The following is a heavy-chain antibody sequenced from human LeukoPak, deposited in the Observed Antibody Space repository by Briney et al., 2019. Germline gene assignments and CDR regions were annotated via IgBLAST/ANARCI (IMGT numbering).Heavy chain of an antibody. CDR2: VNSDGSST. CDR3: ARSFFQWNYGSCLDS. Sequence: GGSLRLSCAASGSTFSTYWMHWVRQAPGKGLVWVSRVNSDGSSTNYADSVKGRFTISRDNSKNTLYLQMNSLRPEDTAVYSCARSFFQWNYGSCLDSWGQGTLVTVSS. J-gene: IGHJ1*01. D-gene: IGHD1-7*01. CDR1: GSTFSTYW. V-gene: IGHV3-74*01.